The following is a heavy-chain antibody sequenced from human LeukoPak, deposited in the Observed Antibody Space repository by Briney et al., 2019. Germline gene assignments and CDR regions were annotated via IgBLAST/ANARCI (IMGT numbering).Heavy chain of an antibody. CDR2: IKQDGSEK. Sequence: GGSLRLSWVASGFTFSSYWMSWVRQAPGKGLEWVANIKQDGSEKYYVDSVKGRFTISRDNAKNSLYLQMNSLRAEDTAVYYCARDGTYYDFWSGFYWLDYWGQGTLVTVSS. V-gene: IGHV3-7*01. CDR1: GFTFSSYW. CDR3: ARDGTYYDFWSGFYWLDY. D-gene: IGHD3-3*01. J-gene: IGHJ4*02.